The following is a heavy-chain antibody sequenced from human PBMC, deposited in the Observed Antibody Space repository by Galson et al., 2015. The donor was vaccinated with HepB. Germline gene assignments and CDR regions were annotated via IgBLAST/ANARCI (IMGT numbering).Heavy chain of an antibody. Sequence: SLRLSCAASGFTFSSYAMSWVRQAPGKGLEWVSAISGSGGSTYYADSVKGRFTISRDNSKNTLYLQMNSMRAEDTAVYYWSKRGGYAQRNFDYWGQGTLVTVSS. CDR1: GFTFSSYA. J-gene: IGHJ4*02. D-gene: IGHD2-2*01. CDR2: ISGSGGST. V-gene: IGHV3-23*01. CDR3: SKRGGYAQRNFDY.